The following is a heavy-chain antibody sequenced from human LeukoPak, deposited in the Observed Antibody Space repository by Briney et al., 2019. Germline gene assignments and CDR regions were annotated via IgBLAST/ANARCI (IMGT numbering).Heavy chain of an antibody. V-gene: IGHV4-34*01. J-gene: IGHJ4*02. D-gene: IGHD5-18*01. Sequence: SETLSLTCAVYGGSLSGYYWSWIRQPPGKGLEWIGEINHSGSTNYNPSLKSRVTISVDTSKNQFSLKLSSVTAADTAVYYCAGRRDTAMVTFWGQGTLVTVSS. CDR1: GGSLSGYY. CDR2: INHSGST. CDR3: AGRRDTAMVTF.